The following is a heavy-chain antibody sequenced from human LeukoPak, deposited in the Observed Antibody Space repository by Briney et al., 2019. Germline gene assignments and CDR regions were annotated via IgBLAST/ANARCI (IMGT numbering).Heavy chain of an antibody. CDR2: IYYSGST. V-gene: IGHV4-61*05. D-gene: IGHD3-3*01. J-gene: IGHJ4*02. Sequence: PSETLSLTCTVSGGSISSSSYYWGWIRQPPGKGLEWIGYIYYSGSTNYNPSLKSRVTISVDTSKNQFSLKLSSVTAADTAVYYCARGGAVLRFLEWSRYHFDYWGQGTLVTVSS. CDR1: GGSISSSSYY. CDR3: ARGGAVLRFLEWSRYHFDY.